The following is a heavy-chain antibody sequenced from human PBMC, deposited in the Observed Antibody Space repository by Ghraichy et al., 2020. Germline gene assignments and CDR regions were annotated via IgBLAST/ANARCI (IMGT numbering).Heavy chain of an antibody. CDR3: ARRAGSLDY. J-gene: IGHJ4*02. Sequence: SCAASGFTLSSQWMHWVRQAAGKGLEWVSRINSDGTTTDYADSVRGRFTISRDNAKNTLYLQMSSLRAEDTAVYYCARRAGSLDYWGQGTLVTVSS. D-gene: IGHD6-13*01. CDR1: GFTLSSQW. V-gene: IGHV3-74*01. CDR2: INSDGTTT.